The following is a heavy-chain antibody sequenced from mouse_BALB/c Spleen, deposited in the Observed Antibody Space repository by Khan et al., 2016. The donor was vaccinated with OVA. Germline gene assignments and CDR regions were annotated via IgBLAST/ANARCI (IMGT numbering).Heavy chain of an antibody. D-gene: IGHD1-1*01. CDR3: TRLAYYYDSEGFAY. J-gene: IGHJ3*01. Sequence: IQLVQSGGDIVKPGGSLKLSCAASGFTFSTYGMSWVRQTPDKRLEWVATVSTGGHYTYYTDTVKGRFTIYRDNAKNTLYLQMSSLRSEDTAMFYCTRLAYYYDSEGFAYWGQGTLVTVSA. CDR1: GFTFSTYG. V-gene: IGHV5-6*01. CDR2: VSTGGHYT.